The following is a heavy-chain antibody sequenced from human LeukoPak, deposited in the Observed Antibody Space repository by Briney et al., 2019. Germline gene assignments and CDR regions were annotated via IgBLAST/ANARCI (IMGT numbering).Heavy chain of an antibody. J-gene: IGHJ6*02. CDR2: VYYTGST. CDR1: GGSVTSGGYY. V-gene: IGHV4-31*03. CDR3: ARTSAGRYGMDV. Sequence: PSQTLSLTCTVSGGSVTSGGYYWSWIRQHPGKGLEWIGYVYYTGSTYYNPSLKSRVTISPDTSKNHFSLKVSSVTAADTAVYYCARTSAGRYGMDVWGQGTTVTVSS. D-gene: IGHD6-6*01.